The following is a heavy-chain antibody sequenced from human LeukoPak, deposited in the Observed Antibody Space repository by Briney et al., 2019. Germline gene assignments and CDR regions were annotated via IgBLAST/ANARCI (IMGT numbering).Heavy chain of an antibody. CDR3: ARGRGSSLDAFDI. J-gene: IGHJ3*02. CDR2: MNPNSGNT. Sequence: AASVKVSCKASGYTFTGYYMHWVRQAPGQGLEWMGWMNPNSGNTGYAQKFQGRVTMTRDTSISTAYMELSRLRSDDTVVYYRARGRGSSLDAFDIWGQGTMVTVSS. V-gene: IGHV1-2*02. CDR1: GYTFTGYY. D-gene: IGHD3-16*01.